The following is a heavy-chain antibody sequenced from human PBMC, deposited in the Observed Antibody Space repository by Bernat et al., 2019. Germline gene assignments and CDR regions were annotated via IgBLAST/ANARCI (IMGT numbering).Heavy chain of an antibody. CDR3: AREDGGYCSGGSCFPLGY. D-gene: IGHD2-15*01. J-gene: IGHJ4*02. CDR1: GFTFSSYG. V-gene: IGHV3-33*08. CDR2: IWYDGSNK. Sequence: VQLVESGGGLVQPGGSLRLSCAASGFTFSSYGMHWVRQAPGKGLEWVAVIWYDGSNKYYADSVKGRFTISRDNSKNTLYLQMNSLRAEDTAVYYCAREDGGYCSGGSCFPLGYWGQGTLVTVSS.